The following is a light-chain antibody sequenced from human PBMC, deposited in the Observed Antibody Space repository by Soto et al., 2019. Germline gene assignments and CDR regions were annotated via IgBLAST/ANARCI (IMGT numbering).Light chain of an antibody. J-gene: IGKJ4*02. CDR3: QQRSNWPGLT. V-gene: IGKV3-11*01. CDR2: DAS. Sequence: EIVLTQSPATLSLSPGERAALSCRASQSVSSYLSWCRQKPGPAHRLLIYDASNRATGISARFSGSGSGTDFTLTISSLEPEDFAVDCCQQRSNWPGLTFGGGTKVDIK. CDR1: QSVSSY.